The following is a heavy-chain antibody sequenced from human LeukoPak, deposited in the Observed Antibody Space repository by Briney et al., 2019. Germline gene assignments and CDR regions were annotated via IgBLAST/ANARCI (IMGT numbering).Heavy chain of an antibody. CDR2: IYNSGPT. Sequence: SETLSLTCTVSGGSISSSPYYWGWIRQPPGKGLEWIGSIYNSGPTYYNPSLESRVTISVDTSKNQFSLRLSSVTAADTAVYFCARRYGSGSYRPDSWGQGTLVTVSS. CDR1: GGSISSSPYY. D-gene: IGHD3-10*01. J-gene: IGHJ5*01. V-gene: IGHV4-39*01. CDR3: ARRYGSGSYRPDS.